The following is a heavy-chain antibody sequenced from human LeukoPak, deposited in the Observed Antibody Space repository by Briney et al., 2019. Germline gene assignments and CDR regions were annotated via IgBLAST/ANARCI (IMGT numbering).Heavy chain of an antibody. Sequence: GGSLRLSCAASGFSFSSYWMSWVRQAPGKGLEWVSAISGSGGSTYYADSVKGRFTISRDNSKNTLYLQMYSLRAEDTAVYYCAWIAVAGTIDYWGQGTLVTVSS. CDR1: GFSFSSYW. D-gene: IGHD6-19*01. V-gene: IGHV3-23*01. CDR2: ISGSGGST. CDR3: AWIAVAGTIDY. J-gene: IGHJ4*02.